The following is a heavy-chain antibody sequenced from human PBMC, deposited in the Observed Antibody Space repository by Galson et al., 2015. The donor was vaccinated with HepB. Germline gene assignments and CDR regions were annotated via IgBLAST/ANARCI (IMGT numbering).Heavy chain of an antibody. D-gene: IGHD2-8*02. CDR1: EFTFSDYY. CDR3: ARRGTGGGRYFDL. Sequence: SLRLSCAASEFTFSDYYMSWIRQAPGKGLEWISYISSSGITISYADSVKGRFTISRDNAKNSLYLQMNSLRAEDTAVYYCARRGTGGGRYFDLWGRGTLVIVSS. V-gene: IGHV3-11*01. CDR2: ISSSGITI. J-gene: IGHJ2*01.